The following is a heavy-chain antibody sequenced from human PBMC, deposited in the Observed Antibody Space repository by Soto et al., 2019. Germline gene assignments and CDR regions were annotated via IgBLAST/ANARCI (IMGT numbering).Heavy chain of an antibody. CDR3: AKVITMIVVVTPIDI. D-gene: IGHD3-22*01. Sequence: GGSLRLSCAASVFTFSTSVMSWVRQAPGKGLEWVSAISGSGGSTYYADSVKGRFTISRDNSKNTLYLQMNSLRAEDTAVYYCAKVITMIVVVTPIDIWGQGTMVTVSS. CDR1: VFTFSTSV. V-gene: IGHV3-23*01. CDR2: ISGSGGST. J-gene: IGHJ3*02.